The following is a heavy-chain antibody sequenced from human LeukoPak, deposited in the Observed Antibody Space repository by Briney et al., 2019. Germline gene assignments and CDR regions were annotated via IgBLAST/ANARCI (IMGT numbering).Heavy chain of an antibody. D-gene: IGHD6-13*01. V-gene: IGHV1-18*01. J-gene: IGHJ4*02. CDR2: ISAYNGNT. CDR1: GYTFTSYG. CDR3: ARVGIAAAGTPQGGSSY. Sequence: GASVKVSCKASGYTFTSYGISWVRQSPGQGLEWMGWISAYNGNTNYAQKLQGRVTMTTDTSTSTAYMELRSLRSDDTAVYYCARVGIAAAGTPQGGSSYWGQGTLVTVSS.